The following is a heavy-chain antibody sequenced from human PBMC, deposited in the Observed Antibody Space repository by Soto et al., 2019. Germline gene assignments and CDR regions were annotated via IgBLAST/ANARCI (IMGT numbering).Heavy chain of an antibody. V-gene: IGHV3-30*03. Sequence: GGSLRLSCAASGFTFSSYGMHWVRQAPGKGLEWVAVISYDGSNKYYADSVKGRFTISRDNSKNTLYLQMNSLRAEDTAVYYCARAYYYDSSGYNCPDYWGQGTLVTVSS. CDR3: ARAYYYDSSGYNCPDY. J-gene: IGHJ4*02. D-gene: IGHD3-22*01. CDR2: ISYDGSNK. CDR1: GFTFSSYG.